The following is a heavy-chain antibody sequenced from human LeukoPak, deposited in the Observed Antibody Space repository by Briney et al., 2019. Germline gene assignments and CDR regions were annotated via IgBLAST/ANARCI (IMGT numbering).Heavy chain of an antibody. CDR3: ARDRRGYSSGWQPFDY. J-gene: IGHJ4*02. CDR2: IYTSGST. Sequence: PSETLSLTCTVPGGSISSGGYCWSWIRQPAGKGLEWIGRIYTSGSTNYNPSLKSRVTMSVDTSKNQFSLKLSSVTAADTAVYYCARDRRGYSSGWQPFDYWGQRTLVTVSS. D-gene: IGHD6-19*01. V-gene: IGHV4-61*02. CDR1: GGSISSGGYC.